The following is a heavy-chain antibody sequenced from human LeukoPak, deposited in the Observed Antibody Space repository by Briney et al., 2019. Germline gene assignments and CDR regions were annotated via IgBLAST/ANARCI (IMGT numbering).Heavy chain of an antibody. V-gene: IGHV4-34*01. CDR1: GVSFSGYY. D-gene: IGHD3-10*01. Sequence: SETLSLTCAVYGVSFSGYYWSWIRQPPGKGLEWIGETNHSGSTSYNPSLKSRVTISKDTSKNQFSLKLNFVTAADTAVYYCARRRGYYDSGTFYGLDIDYWGQGTLVTVSS. CDR2: TNHSGST. CDR3: ARRRGYYDSGTFYGLDIDY. J-gene: IGHJ4*02.